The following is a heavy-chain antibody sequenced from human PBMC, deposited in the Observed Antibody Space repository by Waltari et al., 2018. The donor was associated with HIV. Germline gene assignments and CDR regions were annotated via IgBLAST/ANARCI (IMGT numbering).Heavy chain of an antibody. CDR3: ARAVGYDYVWGSYADF. CDR1: NDDRPSFSDYWWSFRDSY. J-gene: IGHJ4*02. Sequence: QVQLHQWGAGLLKPSETLSLTCAVYNDDRPSFSDYWWSFRDSYWTWMRQSPVKGLEWIGEVDHTGSTNYNGAFRGRVSVSVDTSKKQFSLRLSSVSDADTAVYFCARAVGYDYVWGSYADFWAQGTQVTVSS. CDR2: VDHTGST. V-gene: IGHV4-34*01. D-gene: IGHD3-16*01.